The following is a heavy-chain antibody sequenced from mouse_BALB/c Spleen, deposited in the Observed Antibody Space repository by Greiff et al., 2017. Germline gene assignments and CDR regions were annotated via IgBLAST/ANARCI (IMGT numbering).Heavy chain of an antibody. CDR2: IDPENGNT. J-gene: IGHJ1*01. CDR3: ASLITTVGYFDV. CDR1: GFNIKDYY. V-gene: IGHV14-1*02. D-gene: IGHD1-1*01. Sequence: EVQLVESGAELVRPGALVKLSCKASGFNIKDYYMHWVKQRPEQGLEWIGWIDPENGNTIYDPKFQGKASITADTSSNTAYLQLSSLTSEDTAVYYCASLITTVGYFDVWGAGTTVTVSS.